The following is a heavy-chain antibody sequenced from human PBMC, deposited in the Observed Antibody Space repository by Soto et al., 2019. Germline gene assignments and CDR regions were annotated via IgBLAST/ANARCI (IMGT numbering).Heavy chain of an antibody. J-gene: IGHJ5*02. Sequence: QVQLQQWGAGLLKPSETLSLTCAVYGGSFSGYYWSWIRQPPGKGLEWIGEINHSGSTNYNPSLKSRVTISVDTAKNPFSLKLSSVTAADTAVYYCARGNLGSRWYSPPWFDPWGQGTLVTVSS. CDR2: INHSGST. V-gene: IGHV4-34*01. CDR3: ARGNLGSRWYSPPWFDP. CDR1: GGSFSGYY. D-gene: IGHD6-13*01.